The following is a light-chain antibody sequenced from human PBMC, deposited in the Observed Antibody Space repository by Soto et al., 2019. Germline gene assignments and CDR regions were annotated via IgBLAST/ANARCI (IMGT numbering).Light chain of an antibody. CDR2: NVS. V-gene: IGKV3-15*01. CDR1: QNVNSN. CDR3: QQYNTLNT. J-gene: IGKJ2*01. Sequence: EIAMTQSPATLSVSPGQRATLSCRASQNVNSNLAWYQQKPGHAPSLLMYNVSTRATGFPARFSGSGSGTEFTRTSSSLQSEDSAIYYCQQYNTLNTFGQGTKLEIK.